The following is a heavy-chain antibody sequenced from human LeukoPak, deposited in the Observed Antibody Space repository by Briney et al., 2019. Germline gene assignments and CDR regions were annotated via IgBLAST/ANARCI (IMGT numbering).Heavy chain of an antibody. D-gene: IGHD3-16*01. CDR1: GYTFTDYY. Sequence: ASVKVSCRASGYTFTDYYLHWVRQAPGQGLEWMGWINPNSGDTNYAQKFQGRVTMTRDTSITTAYMELNRLRSDDTAMSYCARDGGFDIWGQGTMVTVSS. CDR2: INPNSGDT. V-gene: IGHV1-2*02. J-gene: IGHJ3*02. CDR3: ARDGGFDI.